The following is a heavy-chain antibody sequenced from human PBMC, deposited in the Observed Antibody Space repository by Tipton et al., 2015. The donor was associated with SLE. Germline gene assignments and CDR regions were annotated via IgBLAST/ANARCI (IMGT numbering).Heavy chain of an antibody. CDR3: ARASYSGSDGY. Sequence: SLRLSCAASGFTVSSNYMSWVRQAPGKGPEWVSVIYSGGSTYYADSVKGRFTISRDNSKNTLYLQMNSLRAEDTAVYYCARASYSGSDGYWGQGTLFTVSS. V-gene: IGHV3-53*05. CDR1: GFTVSSNY. D-gene: IGHD1-26*01. CDR2: IYSGGST. J-gene: IGHJ4*02.